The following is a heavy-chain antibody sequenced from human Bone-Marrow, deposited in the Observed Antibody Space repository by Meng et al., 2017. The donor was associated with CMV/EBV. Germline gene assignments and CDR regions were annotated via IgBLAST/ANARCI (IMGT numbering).Heavy chain of an antibody. D-gene: IGHD2-15*01. CDR1: GFTFSSYE. V-gene: IGHV3-48*03. J-gene: IGHJ4*02. CDR2: ISSSGSTI. CDR3: VRVGRIGGWDY. Sequence: GGSLRLSCAASGFTFSSYEMNWVRQAPGKGLEWVSYISSSGSTIYYADSVKGRFTISRDNAKNSLYLQMNSLRAEDTAVYYCVRVGRIGGWDYWGRGTLVTVSS.